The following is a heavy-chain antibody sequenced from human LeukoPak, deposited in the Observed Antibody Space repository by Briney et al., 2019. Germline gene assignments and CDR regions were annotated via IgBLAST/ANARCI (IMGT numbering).Heavy chain of an antibody. Sequence: SETLSLTCAVSAGSISSGGYSWSWIRQPPGKGLEWIGYIYHSGSTYYNPSLKSRVTISVVRSKNQFSLKLSSVTAADTAVYYCASYLLWFGEEKFDYWGQGTLVTVSS. CDR2: IYHSGST. CDR3: ASYLLWFGEEKFDY. V-gene: IGHV4-30-2*01. D-gene: IGHD3-10*01. CDR1: AGSISSGGYS. J-gene: IGHJ4*02.